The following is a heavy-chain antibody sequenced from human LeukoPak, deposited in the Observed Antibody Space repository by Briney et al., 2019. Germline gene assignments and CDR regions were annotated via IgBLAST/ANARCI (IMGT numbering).Heavy chain of an antibody. J-gene: IGHJ6*02. D-gene: IGHD3-22*01. CDR2: ISYDESNK. Sequence: GGSLRLSCAASGFTFSSYGMHWVRQAPGKGLEGVAVISYDESNKYYADSVKGRFTISRDNSKNTLYLQMNSLRAEDTAVYYCAKEGYYYDSSGYNYYYGMDVWGQGTTVTVSS. CDR3: AKEGYYYDSSGYNYYYGMDV. V-gene: IGHV3-30*18. CDR1: GFTFSSYG.